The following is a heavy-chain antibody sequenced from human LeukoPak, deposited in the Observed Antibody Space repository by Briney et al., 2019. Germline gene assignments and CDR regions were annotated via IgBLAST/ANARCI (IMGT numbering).Heavy chain of an antibody. D-gene: IGHD3-10*01. J-gene: IGHJ6*03. V-gene: IGHV4-38-2*02. CDR1: GYSITSGYF. CDR3: ARDRNYYGSGSYYSKYHYYYMDV. Sequence: SETLSLTCTVSGYSITSGYFWVWIRQPPGKGLEWIGSIYHSGRTYYNPSLKSRLTISLDTSKNQFSLKLSSVTAADTAVYYCARDRNYYGSGSYYSKYHYYYMDVWGKGTTVTISS. CDR2: IYHSGRT.